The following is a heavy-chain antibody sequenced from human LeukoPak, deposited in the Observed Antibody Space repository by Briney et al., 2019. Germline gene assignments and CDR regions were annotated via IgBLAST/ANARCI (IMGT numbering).Heavy chain of an antibody. CDR2: IITGLGSA. CDR1: GGTFSSYA. V-gene: IGHV1-69*04. CDR3: ARDGRKYSLDP. D-gene: IGHD2-15*01. J-gene: IGHJ5*02. Sequence: SVKVSCKASGGTFSSYAINWVRQAPGQGLEWVGRIITGLGSADYARRLRGRVTITTDKSTSTAYMELSSLRSEDTAMYYCARDGRKYSLDPWGQGTLVTVSS.